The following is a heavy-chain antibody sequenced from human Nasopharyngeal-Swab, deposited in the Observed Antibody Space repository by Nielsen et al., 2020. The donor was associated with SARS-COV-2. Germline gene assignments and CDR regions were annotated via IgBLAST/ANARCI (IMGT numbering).Heavy chain of an antibody. CDR2: IWYDGSNK. CDR1: GFTFSSSG. V-gene: IGHV3-33*01. CDR3: AREGIVGATNGLDY. J-gene: IGHJ4*02. Sequence: GESLKISCAASGFTFSSSGMHWVRQAPGKGLEWVAVIWYDGSNKYYADSVKGRFTISRDNSKKTLYLQMNSLRAEDTAVYYCAREGIVGATNGLDYWGQGTLVTVSS. D-gene: IGHD1-26*01.